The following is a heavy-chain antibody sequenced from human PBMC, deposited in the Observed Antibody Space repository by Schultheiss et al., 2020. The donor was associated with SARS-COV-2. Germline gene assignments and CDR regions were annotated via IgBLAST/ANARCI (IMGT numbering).Heavy chain of an antibody. CDR3: ARVRSGSYWFSY. CDR2: ISSSSSYI. D-gene: IGHD1-26*01. CDR1: GFTFSSYS. J-gene: IGHJ4*02. Sequence: GESLKISCAASGFTFSSYSMNWVRQAPGKGLEWVSYISSSSSYIYYADSVKGRFTISRDNAKNSLYLQMNSLRAEDTAVYYCARVRSGSYWFSYWGQGTLVTVSS. V-gene: IGHV3-21*05.